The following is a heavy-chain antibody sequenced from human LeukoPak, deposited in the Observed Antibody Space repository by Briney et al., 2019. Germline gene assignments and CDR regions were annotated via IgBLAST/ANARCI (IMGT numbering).Heavy chain of an antibody. CDR1: GGSISSGGYY. J-gene: IGHJ4*02. D-gene: IGHD3-22*01. Sequence: PSETLSLTCTVSGGSISSGGYYWSWIRQHPGKGLEWIGYIYYSGSTYYNPSLKSRVTISVDTSKNQFSLKLSSVTAADTAVYYCARGTYYYDSSGYWPLTFDYWDQGTLVTVSS. CDR2: IYYSGST. CDR3: ARGTYYYDSSGYWPLTFDY. V-gene: IGHV4-31*03.